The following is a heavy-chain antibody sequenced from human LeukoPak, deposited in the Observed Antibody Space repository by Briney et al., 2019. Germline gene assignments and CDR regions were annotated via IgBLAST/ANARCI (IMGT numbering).Heavy chain of an antibody. V-gene: IGHV3-53*01. J-gene: IGHJ6*02. Sequence: HSGGSLRLSCAASGFTVSNKNMSWVRQAPGKGLERVSVIYSGGSTYYADSVKGRFTISRDNSKNTLYLQMNSLRAEDTAVYYCAKDLRLAPRIAVAGRDYYYYYGMDVWGQGTTVTVSS. CDR1: GFTVSNKN. CDR3: AKDLRLAPRIAVAGRDYYYYYGMDV. CDR2: IYSGGST. D-gene: IGHD6-19*01.